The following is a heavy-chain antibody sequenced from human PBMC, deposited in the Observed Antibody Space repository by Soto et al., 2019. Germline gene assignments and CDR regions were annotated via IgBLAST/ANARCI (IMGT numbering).Heavy chain of an antibody. CDR2: INHSGST. Sequence: SETLSLTCAVYGGSFSGNYCSWIRQPPVKGLEWIGEINHSGSTTYTPSLTSRVTISVDTSKIQFTLKLRCVTAADTAVYYCSRGDAINATSYCSLDVWGQGAKVTVSS. V-gene: IGHV4-34*01. CDR3: SRGDAINATSYCSLDV. CDR1: GGSFSGNY. D-gene: IGHD3-16*02. J-gene: IGHJ6*02.